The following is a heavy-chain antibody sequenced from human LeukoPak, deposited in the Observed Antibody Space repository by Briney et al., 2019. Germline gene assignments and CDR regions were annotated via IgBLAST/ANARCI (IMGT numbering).Heavy chain of an antibody. V-gene: IGHV3-7*01. Sequence: PGGSLRLSCAASGFTFSNYWMTWVRQAPGKGLEWVANIKQDGSEKYYVDSVEGRVTISRDNAKNSLFLQMNSLRAEDTAVYYCARDRYSSYWGQGTLVTVSS. CDR2: IKQDGSEK. D-gene: IGHD6-19*01. CDR3: ARDRYSSY. J-gene: IGHJ4*02. CDR1: GFTFSNYW.